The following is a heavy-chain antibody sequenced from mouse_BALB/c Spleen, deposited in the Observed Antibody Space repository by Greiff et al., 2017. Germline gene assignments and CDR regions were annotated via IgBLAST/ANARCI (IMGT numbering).Heavy chain of an antibody. D-gene: IGHD1-1*02. Sequence: QVQLQQSGAELARPGASVKLSCKASGYTFTSYWMQWVKQRPGQGLEWIGAIYPGDGDTRYTQKFKGKATLTADKSSSTAYMQLSSLASEDSAVYYCTYGHYFDYWGQGTTLTVSS. V-gene: IGHV1-87*01. CDR2: IYPGDGDT. CDR3: TYGHYFDY. J-gene: IGHJ2*01. CDR1: GYTFTSYW.